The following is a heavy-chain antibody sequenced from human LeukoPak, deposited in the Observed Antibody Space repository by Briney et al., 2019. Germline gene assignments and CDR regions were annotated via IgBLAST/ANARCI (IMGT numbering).Heavy chain of an antibody. V-gene: IGHV3-23*01. Sequence: PGGSLRLSCAASGFTFSSYAMSWVRQAPGKGLEWVSAISGSGGSTYYADSVKGRFTVSRDNSKNTLYLQMGSLRAEDMAVYYCARAFRRTEYYFDYWGQGTLVTVPS. CDR2: ISGSGGST. CDR3: ARAFRRTEYYFDY. CDR1: GFTFSSYA. J-gene: IGHJ4*02.